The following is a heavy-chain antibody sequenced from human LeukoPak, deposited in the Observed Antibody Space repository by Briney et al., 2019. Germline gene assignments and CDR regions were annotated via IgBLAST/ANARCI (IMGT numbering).Heavy chain of an antibody. CDR3: AIDRGSYSR. Sequence: GGSLRLPCAASGFTFSSYWMSWVRQAPGKGLEWVANIKQDGSEKYYVDSVKGRFTISGDNAKNSLYLQMNSLRAEDTAVYYCAIDRGSYSRWGQGTLVTVSS. CDR1: GFTFSSYW. D-gene: IGHD1-26*01. V-gene: IGHV3-7*01. CDR2: IKQDGSEK. J-gene: IGHJ4*02.